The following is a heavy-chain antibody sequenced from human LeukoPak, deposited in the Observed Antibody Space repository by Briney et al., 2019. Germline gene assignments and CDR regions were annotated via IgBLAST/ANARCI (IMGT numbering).Heavy chain of an antibody. Sequence: GGSLRLSCAASRFTFSSYAMSWVRQAPGRGLEWVSTISGGGGSTYYSDSVKGRFTISRDNSKNTLYLQMNSLRAEDTAIYYCARENWVYNWKYDSSGSGINYWGQGTLVTVSS. D-gene: IGHD3-22*01. CDR1: RFTFSSYA. CDR3: ARENWVYNWKYDSSGSGINY. CDR2: ISGGGGST. V-gene: IGHV3-23*01. J-gene: IGHJ4*02.